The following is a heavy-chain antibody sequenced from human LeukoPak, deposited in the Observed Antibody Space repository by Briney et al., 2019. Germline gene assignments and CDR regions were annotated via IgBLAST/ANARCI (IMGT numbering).Heavy chain of an antibody. CDR2: ISGSGGST. CDR1: GFTFSSYA. D-gene: IGHD2-2*01. V-gene: IGHV3-23*01. J-gene: IGHJ4*02. CDR3: AKVVAHSPSGDY. Sequence: PGGSLRLSCAASGFTFSSYAMSWVRQAPGKGLEWVSAISGSGGSTYYADSVKGRFTISRDNSKNTLYLQMNSVRAEDAAVYYCAKVVAHSPSGDYWGQGTLVTVSS.